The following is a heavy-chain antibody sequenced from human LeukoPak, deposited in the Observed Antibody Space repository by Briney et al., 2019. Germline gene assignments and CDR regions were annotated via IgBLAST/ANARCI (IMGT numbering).Heavy chain of an antibody. V-gene: IGHV4-39*01. CDR3: ARHSGSYYQPLDY. CDR1: GGSVSSSSYC. Sequence: SETLSLTCSVSGGSVSSSSYCWGWIRQPPGKGLEWIGSIYYSGGTYYNPSLKSRVIISVDTSKNQFSLKVSFVTAADTAVYYCARHSGSYYQPLDYWGQGTLVTVSS. CDR2: IYYSGGT. J-gene: IGHJ4*02. D-gene: IGHD1-26*01.